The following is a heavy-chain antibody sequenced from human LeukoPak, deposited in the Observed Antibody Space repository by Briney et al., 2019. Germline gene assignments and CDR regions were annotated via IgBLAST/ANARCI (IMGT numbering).Heavy chain of an antibody. V-gene: IGHV3-66*01. D-gene: IGHD3-22*01. J-gene: IGHJ6*02. CDR3: ARDVLIGSYYGMDV. CDR2: MNSGGST. Sequence: PGGSLRLSCAASGFTVSSNYMSWIRQASGKGLEWVSLMNSGGSTYYADSVKGRFTISRDKSKNTLFLQMNSLRAEDTAVYYCARDVLIGSYYGMDVWGQGTTVIVSS. CDR1: GFTVSSNY.